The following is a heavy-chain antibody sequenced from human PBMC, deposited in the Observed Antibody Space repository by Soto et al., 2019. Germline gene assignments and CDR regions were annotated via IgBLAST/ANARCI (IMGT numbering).Heavy chain of an antibody. CDR3: ARLGPLSSSPDYCYGMDV. CDR1: GFTFSSYW. V-gene: IGHV3-74*01. Sequence: GGSLRLSCAASGFTFSSYWMNWVRQAPGKGLVWVSRINSDGSSTNYADSVKGRFTISRDNAKNTLYLQMNSLRAEDTAVYYCARLGPLSSSPDYCYGMDVWGQGTTVTVSS. CDR2: INSDGSST. D-gene: IGHD6-13*01. J-gene: IGHJ6*02.